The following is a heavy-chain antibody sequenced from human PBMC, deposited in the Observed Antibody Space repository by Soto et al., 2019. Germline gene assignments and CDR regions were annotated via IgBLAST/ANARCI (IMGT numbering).Heavy chain of an antibody. CDR1: GYIFTSCW. CDR2: SDSGDSDT. CDR3: ARHYCSSTSCYPVYYYYYGMDV. J-gene: IGHJ6*02. V-gene: IGHV5-51*01. D-gene: IGHD2-2*01. Sequence: PGEALKISCKGSGYIFTSCWSGWVRQIGGKGLGWRGISDSGDSDTRDSPSFQGQVTISADKSISTAYLQWSSLKAADTAMYYCARHYCSSTSCYPVYYYYYGMDVWGQGTTVTVSS.